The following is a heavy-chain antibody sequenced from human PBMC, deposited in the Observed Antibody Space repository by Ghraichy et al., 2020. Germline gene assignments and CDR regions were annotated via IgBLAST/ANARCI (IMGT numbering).Heavy chain of an antibody. CDR1: GGSFSGYY. J-gene: IGHJ4*02. CDR2: INHSGST. V-gene: IGHV4-34*01. Sequence: SETLSLTCAVYGGSFSGYYWSWIRQPPGKGLEWIGEINHSGSTNYNPSLKSRVTISVDTSKNQFSLKLSSVTAADTAVYYCARAAYNWNDLGYWGQGTLVTVSS. D-gene: IGHD1-20*01. CDR3: ARAAYNWNDLGY.